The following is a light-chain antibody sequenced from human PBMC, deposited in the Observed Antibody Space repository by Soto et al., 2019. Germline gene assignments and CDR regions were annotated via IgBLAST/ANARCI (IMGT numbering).Light chain of an antibody. CDR3: SSYTTSNTLV. CDR2: EVS. Sequence: QSALTQPASVSGSPGQSITISFTGTSSDVGAYTYVSWYQQHPGKAPKLMIFEVSDRPSGVSNRFSGSKSGNTASLTISGLQAEDEADYYCSSYTTSNTLVFGGGTKVTVL. CDR1: SSDVGAYTY. V-gene: IGLV2-14*01. J-gene: IGLJ2*01.